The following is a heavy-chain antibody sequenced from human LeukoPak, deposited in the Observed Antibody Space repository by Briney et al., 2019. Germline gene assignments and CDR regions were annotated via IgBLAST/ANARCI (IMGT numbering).Heavy chain of an antibody. V-gene: IGHV3-9*01. J-gene: IGHJ4*02. CDR2: ISWNSGSI. D-gene: IGHD3-3*01. CDR1: GFTFDDYA. CDR3: AKDPLEFGVVIIEGY. Sequence: PGRSLRLSCAASGFTFDDYAMHWVRQAPGKGLEWVSGISWNSGSIGYADSVKGRFTISRDNSKNTLYLQMNSLRAEDTAVYYCAKDPLEFGVVIIEGYWGQGTLVTVSS.